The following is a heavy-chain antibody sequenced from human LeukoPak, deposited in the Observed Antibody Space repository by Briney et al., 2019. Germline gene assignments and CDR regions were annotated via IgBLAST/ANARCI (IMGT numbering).Heavy chain of an antibody. V-gene: IGHV3-23*01. Sequence: PGGSLRLSCAASGFTFSSYAMSWVRQAPGKGLEWVSAISGSGGTTYYADSVKGRFTISRDNSKNTLYLQMNSLRAEDTAVYYCAKEFYYGSGGYYPTFDFWGQGTLVTVSS. CDR3: AKEFYYGSGGYYPTFDF. D-gene: IGHD3-10*01. CDR1: GFTFSSYA. J-gene: IGHJ4*02. CDR2: ISGSGGTT.